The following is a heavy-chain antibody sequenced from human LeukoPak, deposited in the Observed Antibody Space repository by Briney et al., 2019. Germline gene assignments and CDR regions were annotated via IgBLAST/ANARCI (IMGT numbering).Heavy chain of an antibody. CDR1: GYTFTGYY. Sequence: GASVKVSCKASGYTFTGYYMHWVRQAPGQGLEWMGWINPNSGGTNYAQKFQGRVTMTRDKPISTAYMELRRVTSDDTAVYYCASVEIRGVIIAGFDDWGQGTLVTVSS. D-gene: IGHD3-10*01. J-gene: IGHJ4*02. CDR3: ASVEIRGVIIAGFDD. CDR2: INPNSGGT. V-gene: IGHV1-2*02.